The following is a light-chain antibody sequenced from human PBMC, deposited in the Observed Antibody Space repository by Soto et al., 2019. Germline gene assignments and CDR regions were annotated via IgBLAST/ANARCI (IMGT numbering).Light chain of an antibody. J-gene: IGLJ1*01. Sequence: QSVLTRPPSASGTPGQRVSISCSGSSSNIGSNTVNWYQQLPGTAPKLLIYSNNQRPSGVPDRFSGSKSGTSASLAISGLQSEDEADYYCAAWDDSLNGLNYVFGTG. V-gene: IGLV1-44*01. CDR2: SNN. CDR1: SSNIGSNT. CDR3: AAWDDSLNGLNYV.